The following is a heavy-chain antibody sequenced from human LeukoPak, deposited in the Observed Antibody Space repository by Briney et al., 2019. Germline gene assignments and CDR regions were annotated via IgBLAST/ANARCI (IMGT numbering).Heavy chain of an antibody. CDR1: GGSISSSSAY. CDR2: IYYSGST. D-gene: IGHD6-13*01. J-gene: IGHJ4*02. CDR3: ARETPYSSSWYLDY. Sequence: PSETLSLTCTVSGGSISSSSAYWSWIRQHPGKGLEWIGYIYYSGSTYYNPSLKSRVTISVDTSKNQFSLKLSSVTAADTAVYYCARETPYSSSWYLDYWGQGTLVTVSS. V-gene: IGHV4-31*03.